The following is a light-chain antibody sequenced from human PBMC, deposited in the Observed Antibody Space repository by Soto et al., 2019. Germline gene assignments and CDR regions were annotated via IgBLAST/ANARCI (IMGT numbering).Light chain of an antibody. CDR2: DVD. Sequence: QSALTQPRSVSGSPGQSVTISCTGISGDVGGHDFVSWYQQHPGKAPKLILYDVDKRPSGVPDRFSGSRSGNTASLTISGLQVEDEAEYFCFSFTTTSTHVFGTGTKLTVL. CDR1: SGDVGGHDF. J-gene: IGLJ1*01. CDR3: FSFTTTSTHV. V-gene: IGLV2-11*01.